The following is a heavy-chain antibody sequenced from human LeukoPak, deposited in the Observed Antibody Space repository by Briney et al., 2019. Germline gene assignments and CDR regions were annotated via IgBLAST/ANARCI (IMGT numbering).Heavy chain of an antibody. CDR2: INVILDTA. J-gene: IGHJ3*02. CDR3: ARDQGIGDASDI. Sequence: VASVKVSCKPSGYSFTAFYIHWVRQAPGQGLEWMGRINVILDTANYAQKFQGRVTITADISTSTSYMELSSLRSEDTAVYYCARDQGIGDASDIWGQGTMVTVSS. V-gene: IGHV1-69*08. CDR1: GYSFTAFY.